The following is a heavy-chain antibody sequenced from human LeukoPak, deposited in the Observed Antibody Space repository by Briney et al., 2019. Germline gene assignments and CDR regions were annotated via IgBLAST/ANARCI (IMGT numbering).Heavy chain of an antibody. CDR3: ARSGSYAAAGDY. J-gene: IGHJ4*02. CDR1: GGSISSYY. Sequence: PEALSLTCTVSGGSISSYYLNWIRRPPGKGLEWIGYIYYSGSTNYNPSLKSRVTISLDTSKNQFSLKLSSVTAADTAVYYCARSGSYAAAGDYWGQGTLVTVSS. D-gene: IGHD2-15*01. V-gene: IGHV4-59*08. CDR2: IYYSGST.